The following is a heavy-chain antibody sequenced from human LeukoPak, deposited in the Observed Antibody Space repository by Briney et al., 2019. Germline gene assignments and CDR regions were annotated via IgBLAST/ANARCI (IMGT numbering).Heavy chain of an antibody. CDR2: IIPIFGTA. D-gene: IGHD3-22*01. CDR3: ARGPGLVVVGTEYFQH. CDR1: GGTFSSYA. Sequence: SVKVSCKASGGTFSSYAISWVRQAPGQGLEWLGRIIPIFGTANYAQKFQGRVTITTDESTSTAYMELSSLRSEDTAVYYCARGPGLVVVGTEYFQHWGQGTLVTVSS. V-gene: IGHV1-69*05. J-gene: IGHJ1*01.